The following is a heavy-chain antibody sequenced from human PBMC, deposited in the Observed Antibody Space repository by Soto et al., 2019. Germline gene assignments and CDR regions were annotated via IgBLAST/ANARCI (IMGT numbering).Heavy chain of an antibody. J-gene: IGHJ4*02. CDR1: GGSISSYY. V-gene: IGHV4-59*01. Sequence: SETLSLTCTVSGGSISSYYWSWIRQAPGKGLEWIGYIYYSGSTNYNPSLKSRVTISVDTSKNHFSLKLSSVTAADTAVYYCVRLNWNDGSWYWGQGTQVTVSS. D-gene: IGHD1-1*01. CDR2: IYYSGST. CDR3: VRLNWNDGSWY.